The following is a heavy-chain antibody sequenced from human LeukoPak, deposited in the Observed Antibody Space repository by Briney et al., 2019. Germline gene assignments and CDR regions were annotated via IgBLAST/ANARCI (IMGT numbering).Heavy chain of an antibody. V-gene: IGHV3-21*01. Sequence: SGGSLRLSCAASGFTFSSYSMNWVRQAPGKGLEWVSSISSSSSYIDYADSVRGRFTVSRDNAKNSLCLQMNSLRTEDTAVYYCARDLRGSTSFDSWGQGTLVTVSS. J-gene: IGHJ4*02. CDR1: GFTFSSYS. CDR3: ARDLRGSTSFDS. CDR2: ISSSSSYI. D-gene: IGHD2/OR15-2a*01.